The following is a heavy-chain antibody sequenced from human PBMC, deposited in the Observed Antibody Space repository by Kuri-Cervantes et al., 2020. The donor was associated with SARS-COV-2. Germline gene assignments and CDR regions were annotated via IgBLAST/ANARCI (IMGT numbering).Heavy chain of an antibody. V-gene: IGHV3-48*01. CDR1: GFTFSSYS. CDR2: ISSSSSTI. D-gene: IGHD3-22*01. Sequence: GGSLRLSCAASGFTFSSYSMNWVRQAPGKGLEWVSYISSSSSTIYYADPVKGRFTISRDDSKNTAYLQMNSLKTEDTAEYYCTSQGPGDSSGYSFPGFDYWGQGTLVTVSS. J-gene: IGHJ4*02. CDR3: TSQGPGDSSGYSFPGFDY.